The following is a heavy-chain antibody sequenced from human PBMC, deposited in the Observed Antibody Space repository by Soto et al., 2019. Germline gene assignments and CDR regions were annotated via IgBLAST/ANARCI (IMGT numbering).Heavy chain of an antibody. D-gene: IGHD6-13*01. CDR1: GFTFDDYA. CDR2: ISWNSGSI. Sequence: SLRLSCAASGFTFDDYAMHWVRQAPGKGLEWVSGISWNSGSIGYADSVKGRFTISGDNAKNSLYLQMNSLRAEDTALYYCAKWRSSWTNYYYYYGMDVWGQGTTVTVSS. CDR3: AKWRSSWTNYYYYYGMDV. V-gene: IGHV3-9*01. J-gene: IGHJ6*02.